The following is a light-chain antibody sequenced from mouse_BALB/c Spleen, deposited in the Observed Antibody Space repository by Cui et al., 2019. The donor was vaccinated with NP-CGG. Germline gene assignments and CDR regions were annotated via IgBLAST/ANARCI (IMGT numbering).Light chain of an antibody. CDR1: TGAVTTSNY. CDR2: GTN. CDR3: ALWYSNHWV. J-gene: IGLJ1*01. Sequence: QAVVTPESALTTSPGETVTLTCRSSTGAVTTSNYANWVQEKPDHLFTGLIGGTNNRAPGVPARFSGSLIGDKAALTITGAQTEDEAIYFCALWYSNHWVFGGGTKLTVV. V-gene: IGLV1*01.